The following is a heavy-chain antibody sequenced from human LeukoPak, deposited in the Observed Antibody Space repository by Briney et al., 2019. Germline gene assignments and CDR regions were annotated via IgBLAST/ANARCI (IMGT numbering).Heavy chain of an antibody. CDR1: GYTFTSYY. CDR3: ARDGIAAAGTPYYFDY. D-gene: IGHD6-13*01. J-gene: IGHJ4*02. CDR2: MNPSGGST. Sequence: ASVKVSCXASGYTFTSYYMHWVRQAPGQGLEWMGIMNPSGGSTSYAQKFQGRVTMTRDTSTSTVYMELSSLRSEDTAVYYCARDGIAAAGTPYYFDYWGQGTLVTVSS. V-gene: IGHV1-46*01.